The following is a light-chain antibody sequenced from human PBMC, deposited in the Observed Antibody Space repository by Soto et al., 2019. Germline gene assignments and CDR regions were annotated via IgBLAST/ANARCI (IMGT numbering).Light chain of an antibody. CDR3: SSYTSSTTWV. V-gene: IGLV2-18*02. CDR2: EVS. CDR1: SSGVGGYTF. Sequence: QSALTQPPSASESPGQSVTISCTGASSGVGGYTFVSWYQQFPGRAPKLLLYEVSYRPSGVSDRFSGSRSGNTASLTISGLQAEDESDYYCSSYTSSTTWVFGGGTKLTVL. J-gene: IGLJ3*02.